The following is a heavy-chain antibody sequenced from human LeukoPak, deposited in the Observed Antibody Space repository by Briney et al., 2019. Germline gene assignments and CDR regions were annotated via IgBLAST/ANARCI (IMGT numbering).Heavy chain of an antibody. Sequence: GASVKVSCKASGGTFSSYAISWVRQAPGQGLEWMRGIIPIFGTANYAQKFQGRVTITADESTSTAYMELSSLRSEDTAVYYCARGGSGSYELYYYYGMDVWGQGTTVTVSS. CDR2: IIPIFGTA. J-gene: IGHJ6*02. D-gene: IGHD1-26*01. V-gene: IGHV1-69*13. CDR3: ARGGSGSYELYYYYGMDV. CDR1: GGTFSSYA.